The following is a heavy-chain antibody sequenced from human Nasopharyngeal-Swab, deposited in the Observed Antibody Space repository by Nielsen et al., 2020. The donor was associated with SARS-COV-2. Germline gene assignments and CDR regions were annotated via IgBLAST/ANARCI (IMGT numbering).Heavy chain of an antibody. CDR3: AKGITMIVVVEGFDY. J-gene: IGHJ4*02. V-gene: IGHV3-9*01. CDR2: ISWNSGSI. D-gene: IGHD3-22*01. CDR1: GFTFDDYA. Sequence: SLKISCAASGFTFDDYAMHWVRQAPGKGLEWVSGISWNSGSIGYADSVKGRFTISRDNSKNTLYLQMNSLRAEDTAVYYCAKGITMIVVVEGFDYWGQGTLVTVSS.